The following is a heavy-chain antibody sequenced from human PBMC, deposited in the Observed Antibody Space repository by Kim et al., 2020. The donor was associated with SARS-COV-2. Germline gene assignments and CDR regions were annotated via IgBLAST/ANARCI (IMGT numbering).Heavy chain of an antibody. CDR2: GSST. V-gene: IGHV3-74*01. Sequence: GSSTSYADSVTARFTTSRDNAKNTLYLQMNSLRVEDTALYYCTRSLATAYWGQGTLVTVSS. CDR3: TRSLATAY. J-gene: IGHJ4*02.